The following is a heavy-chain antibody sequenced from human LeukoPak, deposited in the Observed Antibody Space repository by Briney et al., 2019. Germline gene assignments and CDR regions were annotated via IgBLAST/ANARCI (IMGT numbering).Heavy chain of an antibody. V-gene: IGHV4-38-2*02. D-gene: IGHD4-11*01. CDR2: IYHSGST. CDR1: GGSISSYY. CDR3: ARMTTVYSIQH. J-gene: IGHJ1*01. Sequence: SETLSLTCTVSGGSISSYYWGWIRQPPGKGLEWIGSIYHSGSTYYNPSLKSRVTISVDTSKNQFSLKLSSVTAADTAVYYCARMTTVYSIQHWGQGTLVTVSS.